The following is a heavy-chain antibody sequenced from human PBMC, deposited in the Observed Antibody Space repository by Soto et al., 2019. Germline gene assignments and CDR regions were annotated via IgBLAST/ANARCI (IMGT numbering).Heavy chain of an antibody. CDR2: INPSNGST. CDR3: ARCIAVVYDAFDI. J-gene: IGHJ3*02. V-gene: IGHV1-46*01. D-gene: IGHD6-19*01. Sequence: ASVTVSCKASGYTFTSYYMHWVRPAPGPGLGWMGTINPSNGSTSYAKKLQGRVTMTRDTSTSTDYMELRSLRSYDTAVYHWARCIAVVYDAFDIWGQGTMVPISS. CDR1: GYTFTSYY.